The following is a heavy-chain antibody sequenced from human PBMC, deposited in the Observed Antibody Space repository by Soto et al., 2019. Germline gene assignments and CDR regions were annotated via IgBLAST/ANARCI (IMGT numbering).Heavy chain of an antibody. CDR3: ARVATIVVVPAAMGYYYYGMDV. V-gene: IGHV6-1*01. D-gene: IGHD2-2*01. CDR1: GDSVSSNSAA. J-gene: IGHJ6*02. Sequence: PSQPLSLTCAISGDSVSSNSAAWNWIRQSPSRGLEWLGRTYYRSKWYNDYAVSVKSRITINPDTSKNQFSLQLNSVTPEDTAVYYCARVATIVVVPAAMGYYYYGMDVWGQGTTVTVSS. CDR2: TYYRSKWYN.